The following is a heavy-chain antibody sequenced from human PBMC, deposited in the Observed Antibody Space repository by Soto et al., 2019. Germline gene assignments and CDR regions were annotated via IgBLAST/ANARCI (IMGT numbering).Heavy chain of an antibody. Sequence: SETLSLTCSVSGGSISNGGYYWTWIRLHPGTGLEWLGYTYRGVSTYYNPSLKSRVTISEDTSKNQFSLKLSSVTAADTAVYYCARVCGGDCHYGMDVWGQGTTVTV. D-gene: IGHD2-21*02. CDR3: ARVCGGDCHYGMDV. CDR2: TYRGVST. V-gene: IGHV4-31*03. J-gene: IGHJ6*02. CDR1: GGSISNGGYY.